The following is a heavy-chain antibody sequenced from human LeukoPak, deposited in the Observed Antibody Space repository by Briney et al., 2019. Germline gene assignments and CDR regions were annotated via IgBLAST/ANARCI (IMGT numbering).Heavy chain of an antibody. CDR3: AKGVFGVNRAFDY. V-gene: IGHV3-23*01. Sequence: GGSLRLSCEASGFTFNTCAMSWVRQAPGKGREWVSAISESGSGTYYADAVKGRSTISRDNSKNTLFLQMNSLGVDDTALYYCAKGVFGVNRAFDYWGQGTLVTVSS. CDR1: GFTFNTCA. D-gene: IGHD3-3*01. CDR2: ISESGSGT. J-gene: IGHJ4*02.